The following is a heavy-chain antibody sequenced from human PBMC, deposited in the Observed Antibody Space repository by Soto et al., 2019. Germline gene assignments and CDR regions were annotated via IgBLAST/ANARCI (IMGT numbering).Heavy chain of an antibody. V-gene: IGHV4-34*01. Sequence: SETLSLTCAVYGGSFSGYYWSWIRQPPGKGLEWIGEINHSGSTNYNPSLKSRVTISVDTSKNQFSLKLSSVTAADTAVYYCARVGTYYYGSGSYIPDYYYYHYMDVWGKGTTVS. CDR1: GGSFSGYY. CDR3: ARVGTYYYGSGSYIPDYYYYHYMDV. D-gene: IGHD3-10*01. CDR2: INHSGST. J-gene: IGHJ6*03.